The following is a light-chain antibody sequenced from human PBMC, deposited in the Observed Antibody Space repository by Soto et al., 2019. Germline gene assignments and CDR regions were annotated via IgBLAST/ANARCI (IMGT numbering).Light chain of an antibody. CDR3: QQYYSTPYT. Sequence: DIVMTQSPDSLAVSLGERATINCNSSQSGLYSSNNKNYLAWYQQKPGQPPKLLIYWASTRESGVPDRFSGSGSGTDFTLTISSLQAEDVAVYYCQQYYSTPYTFGQGTKLEIK. CDR1: QSGLYSSNNKNY. CDR2: WAS. V-gene: IGKV4-1*01. J-gene: IGKJ2*01.